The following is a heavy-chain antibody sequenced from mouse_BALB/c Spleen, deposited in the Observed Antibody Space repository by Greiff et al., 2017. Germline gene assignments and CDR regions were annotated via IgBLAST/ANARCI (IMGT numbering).Heavy chain of an antibody. CDR3: ARGTTGGFAY. D-gene: IGHD1-1*01. J-gene: IGHJ3*01. Sequence: VQVVESGAELVRPGTSVKISCKASGYTFTNYWLGWVKQRPGHGLEWIGDIYPGGGYTNYNEKFKGKATLTADTSSSTAYMQLSSLTSEDSAVYFCARGTTGGFAYWGQGTLVTVSA. V-gene: IGHV1-63*02. CDR1: GYTFTNYW. CDR2: IYPGGGYT.